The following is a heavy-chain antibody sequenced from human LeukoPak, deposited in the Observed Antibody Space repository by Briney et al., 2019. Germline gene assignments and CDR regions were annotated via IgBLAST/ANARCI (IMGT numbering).Heavy chain of an antibody. CDR2: ISAYNGNT. Sequence: GASVKVSCKASAYRASAYLLSTYGLTWVRQAPGQGLEWMGWISAYNGNTNYAQKLQGRVTMTTDTSTSTAYMELRSLRSDDTAVYYCARGAPVAGSNNWFDPWGQGTLVTVSS. J-gene: IGHJ5*02. CDR1: AYRASAYLLSTYG. CDR3: ARGAPVAGSNNWFDP. D-gene: IGHD6-19*01. V-gene: IGHV1-18*01.